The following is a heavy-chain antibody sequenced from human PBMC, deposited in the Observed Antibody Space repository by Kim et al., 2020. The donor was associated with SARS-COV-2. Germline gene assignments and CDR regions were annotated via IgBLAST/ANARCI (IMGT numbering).Heavy chain of an antibody. CDR2: IYYSGST. J-gene: IGHJ1*01. Sequence: SETLSLTCTVSGGSISSSSYYWGWIRQPPGKGLEWIGSIYYSGSTYYNPSLKSRVTISVDTSKNQFSLKLSSVTAADTAVYYCARVSTRGIAVAGLLNWG. V-gene: IGHV4-39*07. D-gene: IGHD6-19*01. CDR1: GGSISSSSYY. CDR3: ARVSTRGIAVAGLLN.